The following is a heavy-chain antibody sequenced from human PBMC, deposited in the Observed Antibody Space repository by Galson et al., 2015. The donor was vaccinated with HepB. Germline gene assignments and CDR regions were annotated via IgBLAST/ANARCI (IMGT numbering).Heavy chain of an antibody. CDR3: AKVWGLKFGGVINAFDI. D-gene: IGHD3-16*01. CDR2: IRGSASST. Sequence: SLRFSCAASGFTFSNYGMAWVRQAQGKGLEWVSGIRGSASSTYYADPVKGRFTISRDNSKNTLYLQMSSLRAEDTAVYYCAKVWGLKFGGVINAFDIWGQGTMVTVSS. CDR1: GFTFSNYG. V-gene: IGHV3-23*01. J-gene: IGHJ3*02.